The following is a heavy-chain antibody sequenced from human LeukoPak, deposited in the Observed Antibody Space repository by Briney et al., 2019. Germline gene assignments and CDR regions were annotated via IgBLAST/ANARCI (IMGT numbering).Heavy chain of an antibody. CDR2: INPNSGNT. Sequence: ASVKVSCKASGYTFTGYYMHWVRQAPGQGLEWMGWINPNSGNTGYAQKFQGRVTMTRNTSISTAYMELSSLRSEDTAVYYCARRAQSAPIVYWGQGTLVTVSS. CDR3: ARRAQSAPIVY. CDR1: GYTFTGYY. J-gene: IGHJ4*02. V-gene: IGHV1-8*02. D-gene: IGHD2-15*01.